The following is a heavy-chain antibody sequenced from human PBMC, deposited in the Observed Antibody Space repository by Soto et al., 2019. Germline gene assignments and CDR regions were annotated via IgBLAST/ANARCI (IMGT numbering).Heavy chain of an antibody. Sequence: SETLSLTCTVSGGSISSYYWSWIRQPPGKGLEWIGYIYYSGDTNYNPSLRSRVTISVDTSKNQFSLKLSSVTAADTAVYYCARQTGYYYYMDVWGKGTTVTVSS. V-gene: IGHV4-59*08. J-gene: IGHJ6*03. CDR2: IYYSGDT. CDR3: ARQTGYYYYMDV. CDR1: GGSISSYY.